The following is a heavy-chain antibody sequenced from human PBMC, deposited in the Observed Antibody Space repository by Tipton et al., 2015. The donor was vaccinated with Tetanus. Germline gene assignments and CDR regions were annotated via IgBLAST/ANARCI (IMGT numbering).Heavy chain of an antibody. V-gene: IGHV4-59*01. Sequence: TLSLTCTVSGGSISSYYWSWIRQPPGKGLEWIGYIYYIGSTNYSPSLKSRVTISVDTSKNQFSLKLSSVTAADTAVYYCASTVGHSGGYYYYYGMDVWGQGTTVTVSS. CDR2: IYYIGST. CDR1: GGSISSYY. J-gene: IGHJ6*02. CDR3: ASTVGHSGGYYYYYGMDV. D-gene: IGHD3-16*01.